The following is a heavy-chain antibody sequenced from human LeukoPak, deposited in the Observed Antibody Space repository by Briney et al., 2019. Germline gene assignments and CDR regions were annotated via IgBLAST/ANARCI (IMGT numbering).Heavy chain of an antibody. V-gene: IGHV3-7*03. CDR2: IKQDGSEK. J-gene: IGHJ3*02. CDR1: GFTFSSYW. D-gene: IGHD2-21*02. CDR3: ARDPEAYCGGDCYSNAFDI. Sequence: GGSLRLSCVASGFTFSSYWMSWVRQAPGKGLEWVANIKQDGSEKYYVDSVKGRFTISRDNAKNSLYLQMNSLRAEDTAVYYCARDPEAYCGGDCYSNAFDIWGQGTMVTVSS.